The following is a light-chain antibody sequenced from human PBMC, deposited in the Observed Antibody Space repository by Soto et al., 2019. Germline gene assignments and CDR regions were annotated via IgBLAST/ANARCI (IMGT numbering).Light chain of an antibody. Sequence: DIEMTQSPATLSVSAGEITTLSCRASRSVTTSLAWYQQKPGQAPSLLIYGVSTRATGVPVRFCGSGSGTEFTLTINSLQSEDFAVYYCQQYNNWPPTFGQGTKVDIK. CDR3: QQYNNWPPT. J-gene: IGKJ2*01. V-gene: IGKV3-15*01. CDR1: RSVTTS. CDR2: GVS.